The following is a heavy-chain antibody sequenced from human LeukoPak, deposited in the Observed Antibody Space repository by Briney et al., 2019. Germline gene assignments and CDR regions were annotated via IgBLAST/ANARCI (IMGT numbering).Heavy chain of an antibody. Sequence: RPGGSLRLSCAASGFTVSSNYMSWVRQAPGKGLEWVSVIYSGGSTYYADSVKGRFTISRDNSKNTLYLQMNSLRAEDTAVYYCARVRSIFGVVAHGWFDPWGQGTLVTVSS. CDR1: GFTVSSNY. CDR2: IYSGGST. V-gene: IGHV3-53*01. CDR3: ARVRSIFGVVAHGWFDP. J-gene: IGHJ5*02. D-gene: IGHD3-3*01.